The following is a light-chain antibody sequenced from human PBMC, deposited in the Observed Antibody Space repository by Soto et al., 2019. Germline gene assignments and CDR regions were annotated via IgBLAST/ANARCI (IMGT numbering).Light chain of an antibody. CDR3: QQYGSSSTWT. Sequence: IVMTQSPATLSVSPGERATLSCRASQSVSSNLAWYQHKPGQAPRLLFYGASTRAAGIPARFSGGGSGTDFTLTISRLETEDFAVYYCQQYGSSSTWTFGQGTKVEIK. CDR1: QSVSSN. J-gene: IGKJ1*01. V-gene: IGKV3-15*01. CDR2: GAS.